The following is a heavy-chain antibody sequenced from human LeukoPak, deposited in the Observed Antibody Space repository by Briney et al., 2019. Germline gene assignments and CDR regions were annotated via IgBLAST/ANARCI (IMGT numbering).Heavy chain of an antibody. D-gene: IGHD5-18*01. Sequence: GGSLRLSCAASGFTFSSYAMSWVRQAPGKGLEWVSAISGSGGSTYYADSVKGRFTISRDNSKNTLYLQMNSLRAEDTAVYYCARGRQLWLNYYYGMDVWGQGTTVTVSS. CDR1: GFTFSSYA. V-gene: IGHV3-23*01. CDR2: ISGSGGST. J-gene: IGHJ6*02. CDR3: ARGRQLWLNYYYGMDV.